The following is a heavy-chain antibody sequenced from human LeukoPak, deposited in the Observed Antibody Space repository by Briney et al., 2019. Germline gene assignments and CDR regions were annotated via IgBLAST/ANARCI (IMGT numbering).Heavy chain of an antibody. Sequence: ASVKVSCKASGYTFTDYYIHWLRQAPGQGLEWMGWISANIGGTNYAQKFRGRVTMTKDTSISTAYMELSSLRSEDTAVYYCARGTTVVTLYFDYWGQGTLVTVSS. CDR2: ISANIGGT. CDR3: ARGTTVVTLYFDY. J-gene: IGHJ4*02. CDR1: GYTFTDYY. V-gene: IGHV1-2*02. D-gene: IGHD4-23*01.